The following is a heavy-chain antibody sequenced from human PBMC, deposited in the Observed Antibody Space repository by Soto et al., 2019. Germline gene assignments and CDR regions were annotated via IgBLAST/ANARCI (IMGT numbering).Heavy chain of an antibody. D-gene: IGHD4-17*01. CDR3: ARHALRPVCGDYGGWDMDF. CDR1: GGSISSYY. V-gene: IGHV4-59*08. J-gene: IGHJ6*02. Sequence: SETLSLTCTVSGGSISSYYWSWIRQPPGKGLEWIGYIYYSGSTNYNPSLKSRVTISVDTSKNQFSLKLSSVTAADTAVYYCARHALRPVCGDYGGWDMDFWGQQTTVTGSS. CDR2: IYYSGST.